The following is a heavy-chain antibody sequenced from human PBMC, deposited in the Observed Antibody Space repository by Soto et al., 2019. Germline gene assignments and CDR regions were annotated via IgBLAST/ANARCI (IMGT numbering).Heavy chain of an antibody. CDR1: GFTFSSYE. D-gene: IGHD3-16*01. V-gene: IGHV3-48*03. J-gene: IGHJ3*02. CDR2: ISSSGSTI. CDR3: ARGRPIMGEPGAFDI. Sequence: GGSLRLSCAASGFTFSSYEMNWVRQAPGKGLEWVSYISSSGSTIYYADSVKGRFTISRDNAKNSLYLQMNSLRAEDTAVYYCARGRPIMGEPGAFDIWGRGTMVTVSS.